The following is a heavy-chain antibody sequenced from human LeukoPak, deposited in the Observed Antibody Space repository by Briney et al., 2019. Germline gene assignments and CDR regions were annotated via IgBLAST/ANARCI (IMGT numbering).Heavy chain of an antibody. Sequence: GGSLRLSCAASGFTFSSYEMNWVRQAPGKGLEWLLYISSSGSIIYYADSVKGRFTISRDNAKNSLFLQMNSLRVEDTAVYYCAKDEAYCGGDCSIYWGQGTLVTVSS. J-gene: IGHJ4*02. V-gene: IGHV3-48*03. D-gene: IGHD2-21*02. CDR2: ISSSGSII. CDR1: GFTFSSYE. CDR3: AKDEAYCGGDCSIY.